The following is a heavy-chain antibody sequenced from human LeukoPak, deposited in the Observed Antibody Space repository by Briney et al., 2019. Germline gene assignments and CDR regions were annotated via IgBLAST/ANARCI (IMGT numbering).Heavy chain of an antibody. D-gene: IGHD5-24*01. J-gene: IGHJ4*02. Sequence: GGSLRLSCAASGFTFSNYAMHWVRQGLVKGLESMAVVSHDGIQTYYADSVKGRSTISRDNSKSTLFLQMNSLRAEDTAVYYCARDGGGGYNQIDFWGQGTLVTASS. CDR2: VSHDGIQT. CDR1: GFTFSNYA. V-gene: IGHV3-30-3*01. CDR3: ARDGGGGYNQIDF.